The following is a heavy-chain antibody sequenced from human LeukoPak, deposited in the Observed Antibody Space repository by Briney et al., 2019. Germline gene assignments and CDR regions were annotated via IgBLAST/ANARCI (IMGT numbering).Heavy chain of an antibody. CDR3: ARVRGYSYGYNY. D-gene: IGHD5-18*01. Sequence: ASVKVSFKASGYTFTSYAMHWVRQAPGQGLEWMGWINAGNGNTKYSQKFQGRVTITRDTSASTAYMELSSLRSEDTAVYYCARVRGYSYGYNYGGQGTLVTVSA. CDR1: GYTFTSYA. CDR2: INAGNGNT. V-gene: IGHV1-3*01. J-gene: IGHJ4*02.